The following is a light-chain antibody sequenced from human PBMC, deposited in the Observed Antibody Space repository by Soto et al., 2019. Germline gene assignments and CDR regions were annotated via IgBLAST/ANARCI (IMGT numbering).Light chain of an antibody. Sequence: QSVLTQPPSVSGAPGQRVTICCTRSSSNIGAGYDVHWYQQLPGTAPKLLIYGNSNRPSGVPDRFSGSKSGTSASLAITGLQAEDEADYYCQSYDSSLSGVVFGGGTKVTVL. V-gene: IGLV1-40*01. J-gene: IGLJ2*01. CDR3: QSYDSSLSGVV. CDR1: SSNIGAGYD. CDR2: GNS.